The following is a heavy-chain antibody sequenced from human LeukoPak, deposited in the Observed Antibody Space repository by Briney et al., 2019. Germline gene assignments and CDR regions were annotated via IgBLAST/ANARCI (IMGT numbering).Heavy chain of an antibody. V-gene: IGHV2-5*02. J-gene: IGHJ4*02. CDR1: GFSLSTSGVG. CDR3: AHSLYYYGSGSYHNWYYFDY. D-gene: IGHD3-10*01. Sequence: SGPTLVKPTQTLTLTCTFSGFSLSTSGVGVGWIRQPPGKALEWLALIYWGDDKRYSPSLKSRLTITKDTSKNQVVLTMTNMDPVDTATYYCAHSLYYYGSGSYHNWYYFDYWGQGTLVTVSS. CDR2: IYWGDDK.